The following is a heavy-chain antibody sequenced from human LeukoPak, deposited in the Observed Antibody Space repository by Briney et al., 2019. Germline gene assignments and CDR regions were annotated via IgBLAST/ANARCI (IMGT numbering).Heavy chain of an antibody. CDR2: IKQDGSEK. D-gene: IGHD5-18*01. Sequence: GGSLRLSCAASGFTFSSYWMSWVRQAPGKGLEWVANIKQDGSEKYYVDSVKGRFTISRDNAKNSLYLQMHSLRAEDTAVYYCARDMGPYSSPYYFDYWGQGSLVTVSS. J-gene: IGHJ4*02. CDR1: GFTFSSYW. V-gene: IGHV3-7*01. CDR3: ARDMGPYSSPYYFDY.